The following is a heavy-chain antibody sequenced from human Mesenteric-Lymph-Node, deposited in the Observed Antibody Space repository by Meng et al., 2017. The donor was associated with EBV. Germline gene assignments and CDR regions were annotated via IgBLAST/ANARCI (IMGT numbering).Heavy chain of an antibody. V-gene: IGHV4-34*01. CDR2: INHSGST. CDR3: ARGEKGPIDY. CDR1: GGSFRCYY. J-gene: IGHJ4*02. Sequence: QLQQQEWCAVLLKPSETLSLSCAVYGGSFRCYYWSWIRQPPGKGLEWIGEINHSGSTNSNPSLKSRVTISVDTSKNQFSLKLSSVTAADTAVYYCARGEKGPIDYWGQGTLVTVSS.